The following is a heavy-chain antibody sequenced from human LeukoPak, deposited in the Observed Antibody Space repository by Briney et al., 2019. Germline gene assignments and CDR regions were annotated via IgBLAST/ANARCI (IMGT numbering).Heavy chain of an antibody. CDR3: TRVYSSDWSGSYFDY. D-gene: IGHD6-13*01. CDR1: GFIFSDYY. J-gene: IGHJ4*02. V-gene: IGHV3-72*01. Sequence: GGSLRLSCAASGFIFSDYYMDWVRQAPGKGLEWVGRIRNKANSYTTQYAASVIGRFTISRDDSKSSLYLQMNSLKTEDTSEYYCTRVYSSDWSGSYFDYWGQGTPVTVSS. CDR2: IRNKANSYTT.